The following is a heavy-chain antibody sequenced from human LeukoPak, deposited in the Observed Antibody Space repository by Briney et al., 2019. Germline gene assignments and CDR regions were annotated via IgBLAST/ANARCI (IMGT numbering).Heavy chain of an antibody. J-gene: IGHJ4*02. V-gene: IGHV3-7*01. CDR2: IKQDGSEK. CDR3: ARGLYNRNY. Sequence: GGSLRLSCAASGFTISSYWMSWVRQAPGRGLESVANIKQDGSEKYYVDSVKGRFTISRDNAKNSLYLQMNSLRAEDTAVYYCARGLYNRNYWGQGTLVTVSS. D-gene: IGHD1-14*01. CDR1: GFTISSYW.